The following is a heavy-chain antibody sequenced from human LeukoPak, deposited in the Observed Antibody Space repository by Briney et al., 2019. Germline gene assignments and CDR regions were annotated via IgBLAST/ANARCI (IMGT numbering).Heavy chain of an antibody. CDR1: GGSISSYC. CDR3: ATGGGGSWSPTPPFDP. D-gene: IGHD3-10*01. V-gene: IGHV4-59*01. Sequence: SETLSLTCTISGGSISSYCWSWIRQSPGKALEWIGYIYGSVNTDYNPSLKSRATISVDSSTHFSLKLTSVTAADTAIYYCATGGGGSWSPTPPFDPWGQGILATVSS. J-gene: IGHJ5*02. CDR2: IYGSVNT.